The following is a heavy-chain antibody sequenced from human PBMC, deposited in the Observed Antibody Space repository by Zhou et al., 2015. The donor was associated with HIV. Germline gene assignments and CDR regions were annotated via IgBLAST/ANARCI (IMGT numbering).Heavy chain of an antibody. V-gene: IGHV1-46*01. J-gene: IGHJ4*02. Sequence: QVQLVQSGAEVKKPGASVKVSCKASGYTFTSYYMHWVRQTPGQGLEWMGIINPSGGSTSHAQKFQGRVTMTRDTSTRTVYMELSSLRSEDTAVYYCARDIVGAYGGVFDYWGQGTLVTVSS. D-gene: IGHD1-26*01. CDR1: GYTFTSYY. CDR3: ARDIVGAYGGVFDY. CDR2: INPSGGST.